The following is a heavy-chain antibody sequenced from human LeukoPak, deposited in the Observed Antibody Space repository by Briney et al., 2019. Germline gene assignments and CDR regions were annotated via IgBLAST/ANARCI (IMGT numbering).Heavy chain of an antibody. CDR1: GGSFSGYY. CDR2: INHSGST. J-gene: IGHJ4*02. V-gene: IGHV4-34*01. CDR3: ARGSSSWYVGKANDY. D-gene: IGHD6-13*01. Sequence: SETLSLTCAVYGGSFSGYYWSWIRQPPGKGLEWIGEINHSGSTNYNPSLKSRVTISVDTSKNQFSLRLSSVTAADTAVYYCARGSSSWYVGKANDYWGQGTLVTVSS.